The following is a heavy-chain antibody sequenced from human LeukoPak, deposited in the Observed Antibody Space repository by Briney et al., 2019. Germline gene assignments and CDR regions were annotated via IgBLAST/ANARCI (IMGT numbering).Heavy chain of an antibody. CDR1: GGSIRSGDHY. CDR3: ARRGISQGYYMDV. D-gene: IGHD6-13*01. Sequence: SETLSLTCTVSGGSIRSGDHYWGWIRQPPGKGLEWIGRIYYSGSTYYNPSLKSRVTISVDTSKNQFSLNLSSVTAADTAVYYCARRGISQGYYMDVWSKGTTVTISS. J-gene: IGHJ6*03. CDR2: IYYSGST. V-gene: IGHV4-39*01.